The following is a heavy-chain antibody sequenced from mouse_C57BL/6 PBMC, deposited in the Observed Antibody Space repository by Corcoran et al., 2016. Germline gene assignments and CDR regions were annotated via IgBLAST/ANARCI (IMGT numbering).Heavy chain of an antibody. J-gene: IGHJ3*01. CDR3: ARSYGSSPVWFAY. D-gene: IGHD1-1*01. CDR1: GYTFTSYD. Sequence: QVQLQQSGPELVKPGASVKLSCKASGYTFTSYDINWVKQRPGQGLEWIGWIYPRDGSTKYNEKFKGKATLTVDTSSSTAYMELHSLTSEDSAVYFCARSYGSSPVWFAYWGQGSLVTVSA. CDR2: IYPRDGST. V-gene: IGHV1-85*01.